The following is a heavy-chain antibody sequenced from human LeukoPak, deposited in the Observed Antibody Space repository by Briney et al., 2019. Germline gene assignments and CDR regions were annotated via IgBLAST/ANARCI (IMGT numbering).Heavy chain of an antibody. D-gene: IGHD4-23*01. CDR3: AKDSSSDGNSPFDY. V-gene: IGHV3-30*02. CDR2: IRYDGSNK. J-gene: IGHJ4*02. CDR1: GFTFSSYS. Sequence: GGSLRLSCAASGFTFSSYSMNWVRQAPGKGLEWVAFIRYDGSNKYYADSVKGRFTISRDNSKNTLYLQMNSLRAEDTAVYYCAKDSSSDGNSPFDYWGQGTLVTVSS.